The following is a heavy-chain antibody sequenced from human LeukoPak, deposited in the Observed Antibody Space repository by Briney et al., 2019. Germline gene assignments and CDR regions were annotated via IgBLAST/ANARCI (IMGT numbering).Heavy chain of an antibody. V-gene: IGHV3-33*08. CDR1: GFTFSTYT. J-gene: IGHJ6*02. Sequence: GGSLRLSCAASGFTFSTYTMHWVRQAPGKGLEWVAVIWYDGSNKYYADSVKGRFTISRDNSKNTLYLQMNSLRAEDTAVYYCARDGIAAAGTDGMDVWGQGTTVTVSS. CDR3: ARDGIAAAGTDGMDV. CDR2: IWYDGSNK. D-gene: IGHD6-13*01.